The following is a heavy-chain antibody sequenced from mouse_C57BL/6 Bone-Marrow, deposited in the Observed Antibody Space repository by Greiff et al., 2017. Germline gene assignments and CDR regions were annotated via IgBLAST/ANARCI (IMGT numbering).Heavy chain of an antibody. J-gene: IGHJ2*01. CDR2: IDPSDSYT. CDR1: GYTFTSYW. D-gene: IGHD4-1*01. Sequence: QVQLQQPGAELVRPGTSVKLSCKASGYTFTSYWMHWVKQRPRQGLEWIGVIDPSDSYTNYNQKFKGKATLTVDTSSSTAYMQLSSLTSEDSAVYYCAGDLTGSGFDYWGQGTTLTVSS. CDR3: AGDLTGSGFDY. V-gene: IGHV1-59*01.